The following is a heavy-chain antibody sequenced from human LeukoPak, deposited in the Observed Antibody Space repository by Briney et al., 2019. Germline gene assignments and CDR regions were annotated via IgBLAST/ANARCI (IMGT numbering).Heavy chain of an antibody. CDR3: ARATNDAFDI. CDR2: IYSGGST. CDR1: GFTVSSNY. D-gene: IGHD1-1*01. Sequence: GGSLRLSCAASGFTVSSNYMSWVRQAPGKGLEWVSVIYSGGSTYYADSVKGRFTISRDNAKNTLYLQMNSLRAEDTAVYYCARATNDAFDIWGQGTMVTVSS. J-gene: IGHJ3*02. V-gene: IGHV3-66*01.